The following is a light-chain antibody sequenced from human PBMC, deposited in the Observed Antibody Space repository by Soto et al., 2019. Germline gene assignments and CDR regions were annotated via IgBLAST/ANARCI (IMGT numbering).Light chain of an antibody. Sequence: EIVLTQSPGTLSLSPGERATLSCRASQSVSSSYLAWYQQKPGQAPRLVIYGASNRATGIPDRFSASGSGTDFTLTISRLEPEDFAVYYCQQYISSPLTFGQGTKVDI. J-gene: IGKJ1*01. CDR1: QSVSSSY. CDR3: QQYISSPLT. CDR2: GAS. V-gene: IGKV3-20*01.